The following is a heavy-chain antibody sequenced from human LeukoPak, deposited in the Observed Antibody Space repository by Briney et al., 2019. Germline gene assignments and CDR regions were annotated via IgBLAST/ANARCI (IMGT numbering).Heavy chain of an antibody. Sequence: SETLSLTCTVSGGSISSGNYYWSWIRQPAGMGLEWIGRIYISGGTEYNPSPKSRVTISIDTSKNQFYLRLSSVTAADTAVYYCARVRRNSGNKYFDPWGQGTRVTVSS. V-gene: IGHV4-61*02. CDR1: GGSISSGNYY. CDR3: ARVRRNSGNKYFDP. D-gene: IGHD5-12*01. CDR2: IYISGGT. J-gene: IGHJ5*02.